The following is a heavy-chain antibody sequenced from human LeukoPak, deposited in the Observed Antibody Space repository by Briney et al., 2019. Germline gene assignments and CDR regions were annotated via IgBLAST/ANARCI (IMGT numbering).Heavy chain of an antibody. CDR3: VKGGDELTYYFDY. D-gene: IGHD3-10*01. V-gene: IGHV3-64D*06. CDR1: GFTFSSYA. Sequence: PGGSLRLSCSASGFTFSSYAMHWVRQAPGKGLEYVSAISSNGGSTYYADSVKGRFTISRDNSKNTLYLQMSSLRAEDTVVYYCVKGGDELTYYFDYWGQGTLVTVSS. J-gene: IGHJ4*02. CDR2: ISSNGGST.